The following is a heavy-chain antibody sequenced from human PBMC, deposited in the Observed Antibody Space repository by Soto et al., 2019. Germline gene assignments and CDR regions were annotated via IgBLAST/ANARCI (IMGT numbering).Heavy chain of an antibody. CDR3: AYLYCITPTRVGEVDH. CDR2: ISPDGSST. CDR1: GFTLSTYW. J-gene: IGHJ5*02. D-gene: IGHD3-10*01. Sequence: HPGGSLRLSCVASGFTLSTYWMNWVRRAPGKGLVWVSRISPDGSSTSYADSVKGRFTMSRDNAKNTLYLQMNNLRVEDTAVYYCAYLYCITPTRVGEVDHWCQGNLVTVSS. V-gene: IGHV3-74*01.